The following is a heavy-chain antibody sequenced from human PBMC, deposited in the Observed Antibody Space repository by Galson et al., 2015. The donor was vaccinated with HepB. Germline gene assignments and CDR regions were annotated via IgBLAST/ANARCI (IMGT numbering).Heavy chain of an antibody. CDR3: ARGRSDYVWGSYRQYFDY. CDR2: INHSGST. Sequence: LSLTCAVYGGSFSGYYWSWIRQPPGKGLEWIGEINHSGSTNYNPSLKSRVTISVDTSKNQFSLKLSSVTAADTAVYYCARGRSDYVWGSYRQYFDYWGQGTLVTVSS. D-gene: IGHD3-16*02. J-gene: IGHJ4*02. CDR1: GGSFSGYY. V-gene: IGHV4-34*01.